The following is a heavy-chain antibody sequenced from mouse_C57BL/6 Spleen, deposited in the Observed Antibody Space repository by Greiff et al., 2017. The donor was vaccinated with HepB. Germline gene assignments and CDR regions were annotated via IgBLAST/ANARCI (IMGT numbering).Heavy chain of an antibody. CDR3: AREEGYSNYFAY. D-gene: IGHD2-5*01. Sequence: VMLVESGGGLVKPGGSLKLSCAASGFTFSSYAMSWVRQTPEKRLEWVATISDGGSYTYYPDNVKGRFTISRDNAKNNLYLQMSHLKSEDTAMYYCAREEGYSNYFAYWGQGTLVTVSA. CDR1: GFTFSSYA. J-gene: IGHJ3*01. CDR2: ISDGGSYT. V-gene: IGHV5-4*01.